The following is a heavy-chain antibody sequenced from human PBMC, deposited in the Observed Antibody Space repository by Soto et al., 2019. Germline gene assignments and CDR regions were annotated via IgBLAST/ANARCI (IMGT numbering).Heavy chain of an antibody. CDR3: ARLSMGDSSGYYPDDFDI. D-gene: IGHD3-22*01. CDR1: GGSISSYY. Sequence: SETLSLTCTVSGGSISSYYWSWIRQPPGKGLEWIGYIYYSGSTNYNPSLKSRVTISVDTSKNQFSLKLSSVTAADTAMYYCARLSMGDSSGYYPDDFDIWGQGTMVTVSS. CDR2: IYYSGST. V-gene: IGHV4-59*08. J-gene: IGHJ3*02.